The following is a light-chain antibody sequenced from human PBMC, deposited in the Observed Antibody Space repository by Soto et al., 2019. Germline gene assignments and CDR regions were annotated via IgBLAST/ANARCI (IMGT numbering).Light chain of an antibody. CDR2: SNN. CDR3: AAWDDSLSGWV. V-gene: IGLV1-47*02. J-gene: IGLJ3*02. CDR1: SPNIGSNY. Sequence: QAVVTQPPSASGTAGQRVTISCSGSSPNIGSNYVYWYQQLPGTAPKLLISSNNQRPSGGPDRFSGSKSGTSASLAISGLRSEDEADYYCAAWDDSLSGWVFGGGTKLTVL.